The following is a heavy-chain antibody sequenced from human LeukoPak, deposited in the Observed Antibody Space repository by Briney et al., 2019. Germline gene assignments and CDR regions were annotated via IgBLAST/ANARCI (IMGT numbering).Heavy chain of an antibody. Sequence: SQTLSLTCTVSGGSISSGDYYWSWIRQPPGKGLEFIGYIAASGTTKHNPSLKSRITLSMDTSQNQFSLKLRSVTAADTAVYFCARFPYFEGFEYWGQGTQVIVSS. CDR3: ARFPYFEGFEY. D-gene: IGHD3-9*01. J-gene: IGHJ4*02. CDR2: IAASGTT. CDR1: GGSISSGDYY. V-gene: IGHV4-61*08.